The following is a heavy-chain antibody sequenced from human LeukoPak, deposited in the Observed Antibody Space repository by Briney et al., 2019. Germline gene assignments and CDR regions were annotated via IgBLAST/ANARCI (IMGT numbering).Heavy chain of an antibody. CDR1: GFTFSSYA. J-gene: IGHJ3*02. V-gene: IGHV3-23*01. D-gene: IGHD3-22*01. Sequence: GGSLRLSCAASGFTFSSYAMHWVRQAPGKGLEWVSAISGSGGSTYYADSVKGRFTISRDNSKNTLYLQMNSLRAEDTAVYYCAKEPRGITMVVVVQDDAFDIWGQGTMVTVSS. CDR2: ISGSGGST. CDR3: AKEPRGITMVVVVQDDAFDI.